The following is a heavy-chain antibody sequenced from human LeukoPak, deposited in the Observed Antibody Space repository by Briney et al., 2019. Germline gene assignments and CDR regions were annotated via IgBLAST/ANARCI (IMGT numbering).Heavy chain of an antibody. J-gene: IGHJ4*02. CDR2: VSGRGEGT. D-gene: IGHD4-17*01. Sequence: PGGALRLSCAASGFTFTSYAMSWVRQAPGKGLEWVSSVSGRGEGTYYAHAVKGRFTISRDNSKKTLDLHMDSLRAEDTAVYYCAKERLGGNYGDYAVDYWGQGTMVTVSS. V-gene: IGHV3-23*01. CDR3: AKERLGGNYGDYAVDY. CDR1: GFTFTSYA.